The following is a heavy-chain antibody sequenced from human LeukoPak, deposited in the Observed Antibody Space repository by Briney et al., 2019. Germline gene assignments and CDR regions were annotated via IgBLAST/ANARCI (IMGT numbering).Heavy chain of an antibody. D-gene: IGHD3/OR15-3a*01. CDR2: ISPYNGNT. CDR3: ARDPSGLGDAFDI. J-gene: IGHJ3*02. Sequence: GASGKVSCKAAGYIFTSFGITWVRRAPGQGVEWRGWISPYNGNTKYAQSLQGRVTMTTDTSTSTAYMEVRSLRSDDTAVYYCARDPSGLGDAFDIWGQGTMVTVSS. CDR1: GYIFTSFG. V-gene: IGHV1-18*01.